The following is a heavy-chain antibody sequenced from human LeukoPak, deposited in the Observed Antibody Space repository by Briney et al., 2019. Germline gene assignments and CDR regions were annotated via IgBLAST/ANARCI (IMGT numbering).Heavy chain of an antibody. V-gene: IGHV4-34*01. Sequence: GSLRLSCAASGFTFSSYSMNWVRQAPGKGLEWIGEINHSGSTNYNPSLKSRVTISVDTSKNQFSLKLSSVTAADTAVYYCARGGEIYGSGSYARYYFDYWGQGTLVTVSS. CDR1: GFTFSSYS. CDR2: INHSGST. J-gene: IGHJ4*02. CDR3: ARGGEIYGSGSYARYYFDY. D-gene: IGHD3-10*01.